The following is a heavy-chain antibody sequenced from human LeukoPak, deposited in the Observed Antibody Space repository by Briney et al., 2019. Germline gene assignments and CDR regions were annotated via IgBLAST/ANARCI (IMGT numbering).Heavy chain of an antibody. D-gene: IGHD2-21*01. CDR2: IYYSGST. V-gene: IGHV4-39*01. CDR1: GGSISSSSYY. J-gene: IGHJ4*02. CDR3: ARHLWGDALDC. Sequence: SETLSLTCTVSGGSISSSSYYWGWIRQPPGKGLEWIGSIYYSGSTYYNPSLKSRVTISVDTSKNQFSLKLSSVTAADTAMYYCARHLWGDALDCWGQGTLVTVSS.